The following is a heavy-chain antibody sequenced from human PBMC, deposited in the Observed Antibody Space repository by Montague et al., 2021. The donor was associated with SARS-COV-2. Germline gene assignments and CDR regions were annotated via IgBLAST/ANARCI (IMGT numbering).Heavy chain of an antibody. Sequence: SLRLSCAASGFPSSSYAMHWVRQAPGKGLEWVAVISYDESVKKYTDSVKGRFSISRDNSKSALYLQMNSLRADDTAVYYCARSRSYYGSGNHYFDYWGQGTLVTVSS. D-gene: IGHD3-10*01. J-gene: IGHJ4*02. CDR1: GFPSSSYA. CDR2: ISYDESVK. CDR3: ARSRSYYGSGNHYFDY. V-gene: IGHV3-30*04.